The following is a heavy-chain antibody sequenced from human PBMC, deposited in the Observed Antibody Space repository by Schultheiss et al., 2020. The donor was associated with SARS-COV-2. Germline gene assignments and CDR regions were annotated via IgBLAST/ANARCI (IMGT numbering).Heavy chain of an antibody. J-gene: IGHJ2*01. CDR1: GFAFSDFW. Sequence: GESLKISCEASGFAFSDFWMTWVRQAPGKGLEWVANIRQDGSEKHYVDSAKGRFTISRDNAKNTLYLQMSSLRAEDTAVYYCARDRYDFWSGYVSYWYFDLWGRGTLVTVSS. CDR2: IRQDGSEK. V-gene: IGHV3-7*03. D-gene: IGHD3-3*01. CDR3: ARDRYDFWSGYVSYWYFDL.